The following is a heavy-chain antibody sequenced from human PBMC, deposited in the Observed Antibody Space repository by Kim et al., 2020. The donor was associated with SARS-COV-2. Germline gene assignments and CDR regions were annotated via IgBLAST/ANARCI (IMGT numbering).Heavy chain of an antibody. CDR3: ARAEEQLIFDY. J-gene: IGHJ4*02. D-gene: IGHD6-19*01. Sequence: AKYNPSLRSRVFRSQDTSKNQFSLNLNAVTAANTAVYFCARAEEQLIFDYWGQGSLVTVSS. CDR2: A. V-gene: IGHV4-34*09.